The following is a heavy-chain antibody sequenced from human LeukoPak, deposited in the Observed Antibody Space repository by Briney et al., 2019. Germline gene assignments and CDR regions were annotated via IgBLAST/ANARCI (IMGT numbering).Heavy chain of an antibody. CDR2: IYHSGST. CDR1: GYSISSGYY. CDR3: ARNRYYYGSGNYGVPNWFDP. D-gene: IGHD3-10*01. V-gene: IGHV4-38-2*01. Sequence: SETLSLTCSVSGYSISSGYYWGCIRQPPGKGLEWIGSIYHSGSTYCNPSLKSRVSISVDTSKNQFSLRLSSVTAADTAVYYCARNRYYYGSGNYGVPNWFDPWGQGTLVTVSS. J-gene: IGHJ5*02.